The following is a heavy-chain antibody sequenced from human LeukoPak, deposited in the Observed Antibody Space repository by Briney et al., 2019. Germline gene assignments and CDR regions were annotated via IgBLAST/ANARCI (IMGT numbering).Heavy chain of an antibody. CDR2: ISSSSFI. CDR3: ARTIVVVVAAHGYFDY. Sequence: GGSLRPSCAGSGFNFSSYSMSWVRQAPWKGLEFVSSISSSSFIYYADSVKGRFTISRDNAKNSLYLQMNSLRAEDTAVYYCARTIVVVVAAHGYFDYWGQGTLVTVSS. V-gene: IGHV3-21*01. J-gene: IGHJ4*02. D-gene: IGHD2-15*01. CDR1: GFNFSSYS.